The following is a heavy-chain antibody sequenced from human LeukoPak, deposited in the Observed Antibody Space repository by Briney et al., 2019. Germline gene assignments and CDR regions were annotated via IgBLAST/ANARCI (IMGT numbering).Heavy chain of an antibody. J-gene: IGHJ4*02. V-gene: IGHV3-23*01. D-gene: IGHD5-24*01. CDR1: GFTFSSYA. Sequence: QPGGSLRLSCAASGFTFSSYAMSWVRQAPGKGLEWVSAISGSGGSTYYADSVKGRFTISRDNSKNTLYLQMNSLRAEDTAVYYCAKDHIGYISLGWLQDYWGQGTLVTVSS. CDR3: AKDHIGYISLGWLQDY. CDR2: ISGSGGST.